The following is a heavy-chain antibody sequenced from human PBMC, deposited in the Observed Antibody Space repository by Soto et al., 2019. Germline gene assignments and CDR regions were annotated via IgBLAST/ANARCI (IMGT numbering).Heavy chain of an antibody. CDR2: ISAYNGNT. V-gene: IGHV1-18*01. CDR1: GYTFNSYG. Sequence: QVLLVQSGAEVKKPGASVKVSCKASGYTFNSYGVSWVRQAPGQGLEWMGWISAYNGNTKYSQNLQGRVTMTIDTTTSSGYVGVRSLRSDDTASYYCAGYFWSGQLPFYFDQWGQGTLVTVSS. J-gene: IGHJ4*02. D-gene: IGHD3-3*01. CDR3: AGYFWSGQLPFYFDQ.